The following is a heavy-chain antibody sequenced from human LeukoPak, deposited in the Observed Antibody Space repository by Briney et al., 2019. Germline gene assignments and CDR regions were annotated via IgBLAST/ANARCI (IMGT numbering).Heavy chain of an antibody. CDR2: IYTSEST. Sequence: SETLSLTCTVSGGSISSYYWSWIRQPAGKGLEWIGRIYTSESTNYNPSLKGRVTMSVDTSKHQFSLKLTSVTDADTAIYYCAKSTSAHSYYFDDWGQGTLVTVSS. CDR3: AKSTSAHSYYFDD. J-gene: IGHJ4*02. V-gene: IGHV4-4*07. CDR1: GGSISSYY. D-gene: IGHD2-2*01.